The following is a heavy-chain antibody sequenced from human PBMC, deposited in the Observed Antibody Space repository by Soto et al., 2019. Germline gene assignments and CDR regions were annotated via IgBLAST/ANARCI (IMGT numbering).Heavy chain of an antibody. J-gene: IGHJ5*02. Sequence: VGSLRLSCEASGFTLTTYTMNWVRQASGKGLEWVSSISSSSRYTAYADSVKGRFTISRDNAKRSLYLQMMSLTAEDTAIYYCVRGGGGGLFDPWGQGTMVTVSS. CDR2: ISSSSRYT. V-gene: IGHV3-21*01. CDR3: VRGGGGGLFDP. CDR1: GFTLTTYT. D-gene: IGHD2-15*01.